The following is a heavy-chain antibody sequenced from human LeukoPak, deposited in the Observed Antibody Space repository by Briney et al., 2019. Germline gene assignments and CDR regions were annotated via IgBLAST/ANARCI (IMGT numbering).Heavy chain of an antibody. J-gene: IGHJ6*03. V-gene: IGHV1-69*13. D-gene: IGHD6-13*01. CDR3: ARVQSPGIAAAGTQQEGFDYYMDV. CDR2: IIPIFGTA. CDR1: GGTFSSYA. Sequence: ASVKVSCKASGGTFSSYAISWVRQAPGQGLEWMGGIIPIFGTANYAQKFQGRVTITADESTSTAYMELSSLRSEDTAVYYCARVQSPGIAAAGTQQEGFDYYMDVWGKGTTVTVSS.